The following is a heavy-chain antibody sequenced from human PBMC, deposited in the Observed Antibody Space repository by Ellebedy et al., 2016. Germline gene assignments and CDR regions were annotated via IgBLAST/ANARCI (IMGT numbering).Heavy chain of an antibody. CDR1: DGSISSTNW. D-gene: IGHD3-22*01. CDR3: ARSLVLTRLDY. V-gene: IGHV4-4*02. CDR2: SYHSGST. J-gene: IGHJ4*02. Sequence: SETLSLTCAVSDGSISSTNWWSWVRQPPGKGLEWIGESYHSGSTNYNPSLKSRVTISLGKSKNHFSLRLSSVTAADTAVYYCARSLVLTRLDYWGQGTLVTVSS.